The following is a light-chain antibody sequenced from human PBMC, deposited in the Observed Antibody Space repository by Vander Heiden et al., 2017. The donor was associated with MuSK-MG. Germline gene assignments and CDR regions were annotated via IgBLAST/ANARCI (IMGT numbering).Light chain of an antibody. CDR1: QSISSW. CDR2: KAS. CDR3: QQYNVYWSWT. V-gene: IGKV1-5*03. Sequence: TDSPSTLSASVGDRVSITCRASQSISSWLTWYQQKPGKAPKLLIYKASNLESGVPSRFSGSGSGTEFTLTISGRQPDDFATYYCQQYNVYWSWTFGQGTKVEIK. J-gene: IGKJ1*01.